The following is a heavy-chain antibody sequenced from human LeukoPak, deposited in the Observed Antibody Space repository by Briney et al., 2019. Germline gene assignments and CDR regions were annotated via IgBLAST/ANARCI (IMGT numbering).Heavy chain of an antibody. Sequence: GASVKVSCKASVGTFSSYAISWVRQATGQAPEWMGGIIRIFRTANYAQKIQARVTITADESASTAYLELRRLSSEDTAVYFCARGYGKFLRKSYGMDVWGEGTTVAVS. D-gene: IGHD1-14*01. V-gene: IGHV1-69*13. J-gene: IGHJ6*02. CDR2: IIRIFRTA. CDR3: ARGYGKFLRKSYGMDV. CDR1: VGTFSSYA.